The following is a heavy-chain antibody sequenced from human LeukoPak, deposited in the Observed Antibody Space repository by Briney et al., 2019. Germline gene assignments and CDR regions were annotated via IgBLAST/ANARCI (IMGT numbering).Heavy chain of an antibody. CDR3: ARLNYDFWSGYLYYFDY. D-gene: IGHD3-3*01. CDR2: IYSGGST. Sequence: GGSLRLSCAASGFTVSSDYMSWVRQAPGKGLEWVSVIYSGGSTYYADSVKGRFTISRDNSKNTLYLQMNSLRAEDTAVYYCARLNYDFWSGYLYYFDYWGQGTLVTVSS. CDR1: GFTVSSDY. J-gene: IGHJ4*02. V-gene: IGHV3-53*01.